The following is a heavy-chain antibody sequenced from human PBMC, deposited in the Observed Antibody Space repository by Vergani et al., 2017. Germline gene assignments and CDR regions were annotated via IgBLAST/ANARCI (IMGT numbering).Heavy chain of an antibody. D-gene: IGHD2-15*01. Sequence: EVQLLESGGGLVQPGGSLRLSCAASGFTFSSYAMSWVRQAPGKGLEWVSAISGSGGSTYYADSVKGRFTISRDNSKNTLYLQMNSLRAEDTAVYYCAKSVIRGYCSGGSCYPYYFDYWGQGTLVTVSS. J-gene: IGHJ4*02. V-gene: IGHV3-23*01. CDR2: ISGSGGST. CDR3: AKSVIRGYCSGGSCYPYYFDY. CDR1: GFTFSSYA.